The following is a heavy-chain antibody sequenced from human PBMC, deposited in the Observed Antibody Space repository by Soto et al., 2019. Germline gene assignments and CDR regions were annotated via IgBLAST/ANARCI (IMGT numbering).Heavy chain of an antibody. V-gene: IGHV4-39*01. CDR2: IFYLGSS. J-gene: IGHJ5*02. CDR1: GDSIISSDFY. Sequence: QLQLQESGPGLVKPSETLSLTCTVSGDSIISSDFYWGWVRQPPGKGLEWIGSIFYLGSSYYNPSLKSRVTMSVDTSKNQFSLRLRPVTAADTALYFCARHSLALRKNNWFDPWGQGIMVTVSS. CDR3: ARHSLALRKNNWFDP. D-gene: IGHD3-3*02.